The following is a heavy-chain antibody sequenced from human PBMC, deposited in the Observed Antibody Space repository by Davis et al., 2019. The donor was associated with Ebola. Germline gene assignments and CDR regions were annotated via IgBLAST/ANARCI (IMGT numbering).Heavy chain of an antibody. D-gene: IGHD5-12*01. V-gene: IGHV1-18*01. CDR3: ARAAAYSGYVGS. CDR1: GGTFSSYA. Sequence: AASVKVSCKASGGTFSSYAISWLRQAPGQGLEWMGWISGYNGDTNHAQKFQGRVTMTTDTSTSTAYMELRSLRSDDTAVYYCARAAAYSGYVGSWGQGTLVTVSS. J-gene: IGHJ4*02. CDR2: ISGYNGDT.